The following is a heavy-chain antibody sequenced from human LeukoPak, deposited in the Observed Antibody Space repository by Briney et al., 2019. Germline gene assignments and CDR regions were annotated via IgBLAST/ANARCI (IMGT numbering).Heavy chain of an antibody. Sequence: PPETLSLTCTVSGGSINIYYWSWIRQSAGKGLEWIGRIYTSGSTNYNPSLKSRVTMSVDTSKHQFSLKLSSVTAADTAVYYCARDVVTTTGDHFDYWGQGTLVTVSS. J-gene: IGHJ4*02. CDR2: IYTSGST. D-gene: IGHD2-2*01. CDR1: GGSINIYY. V-gene: IGHV4-4*07. CDR3: ARDVVTTTGDHFDY.